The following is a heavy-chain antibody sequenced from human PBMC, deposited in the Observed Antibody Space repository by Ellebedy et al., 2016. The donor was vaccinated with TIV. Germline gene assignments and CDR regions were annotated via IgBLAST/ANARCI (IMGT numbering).Heavy chain of an antibody. D-gene: IGHD2-2*01. CDR2: INPNSGGT. V-gene: IGHV1-2*02. Sequence: ASVKVSXXASGYTFTGYYMHWVRQAPGQGLEWMGWINPNSGGTNYAQKFQGRVTMTRDTSISTAYMELSRLRSDDTAVYYCARGEIVVVPAASFDYWGQGTLVTVSS. CDR1: GYTFTGYY. J-gene: IGHJ4*02. CDR3: ARGEIVVVPAASFDY.